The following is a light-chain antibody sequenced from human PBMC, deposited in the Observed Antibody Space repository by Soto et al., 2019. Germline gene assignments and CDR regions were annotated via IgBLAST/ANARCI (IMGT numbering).Light chain of an antibody. CDR1: QSVSSY. Sequence: EIVLTQSPATLSLSPGERATLSCRASQSVSSYLAWYQQKPGQAPRLLIYDASNRATGIPARFSGSGSGTDFALTITSLEPEDFAVSSCQQRSNYPPHYTFGQGTKLEVK. J-gene: IGKJ2*01. CDR3: QQRSNYPPHYT. V-gene: IGKV3-11*01. CDR2: DAS.